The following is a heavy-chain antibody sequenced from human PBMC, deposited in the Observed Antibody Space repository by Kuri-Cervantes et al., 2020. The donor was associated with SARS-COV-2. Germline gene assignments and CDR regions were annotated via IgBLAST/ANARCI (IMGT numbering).Heavy chain of an antibody. Sequence: GESLKISCAASGFTFSGSAMHWVRQASRKGLEWVGRIRSKANSYATAYAASVKGRFTISRDDSKNTAYLQMNSLKTEDTAVYYCTSRFVGNYGNYYYYGMDVWGQGTTVTVSS. CDR2: IRSKANSYAT. CDR1: GFTFSGSA. V-gene: IGHV3-73*01. CDR3: TSRFVGNYGNYYYYGMDV. J-gene: IGHJ6*02. D-gene: IGHD4-11*01.